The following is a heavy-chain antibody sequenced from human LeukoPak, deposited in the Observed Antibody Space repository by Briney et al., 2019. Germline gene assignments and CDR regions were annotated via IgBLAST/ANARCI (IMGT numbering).Heavy chain of an antibody. CDR1: GGTFSSYT. J-gene: IGHJ4*02. Sequence: GASVKVSCKASGGTFSSYTISWVRQAPGQGLEWMGRIIPILGIANYAQKFQGRVTITADKSTSTAYMELSSLRSEDTAVYYCASRSSGYSYLPLGYWGQGTLVTVSS. CDR2: IIPILGIA. CDR3: ASRSSGYSYLPLGY. V-gene: IGHV1-69*02. D-gene: IGHD5-18*01.